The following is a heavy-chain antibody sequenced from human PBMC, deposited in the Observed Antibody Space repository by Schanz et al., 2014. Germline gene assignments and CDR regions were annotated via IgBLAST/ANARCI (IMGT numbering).Heavy chain of an antibody. CDR3: AGGYCTSTSCRYSAFDI. D-gene: IGHD2-2*01. CDR2: IFHSGTT. CDR1: GGSISSGVW. V-gene: IGHV4-4*02. Sequence: QVQLQESGPGLVKPSGTLSLTCVVSGGSISSGVWWTWARQSPGKGLEWIGEIFHSGTTNYNPSLGSRVTISVDKSKNQFSLILSSMTAADTAVYYCAGGYCTSTSCRYSAFDIWGQGTMVTVSS. J-gene: IGHJ3*02.